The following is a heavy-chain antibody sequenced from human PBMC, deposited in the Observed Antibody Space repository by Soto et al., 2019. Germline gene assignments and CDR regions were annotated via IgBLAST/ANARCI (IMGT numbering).Heavy chain of an antibody. CDR3: ATGTRYSYGYDRDY. D-gene: IGHD5-18*01. V-gene: IGHV4-31*03. CDR2: IYYSGST. J-gene: IGHJ4*02. Sequence: TSETLSLTCTVSGGSISSGGYYWSWIRQHPGKGLEWIGYIYYSGSTYYNPSLKSRVTISVDTSKNQFSLKLSSVTAADTAVYYCATGTRYSYGYDRDYWGQGTLVTVSS. CDR1: GGSISSGGYY.